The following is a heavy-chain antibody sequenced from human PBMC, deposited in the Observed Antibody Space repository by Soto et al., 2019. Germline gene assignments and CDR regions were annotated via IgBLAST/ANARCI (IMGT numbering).Heavy chain of an antibody. Sequence: QVQLVQSGAEVKKPGASVKVSCKASGYTFTNYGINWVRQAPGQGLEWLGWVSAYNGERRYARRVQARVIMTTDTSTTTAYMELRSLRSDDTAVYYCSRGTSIPASGDYWGQGTLVTGSS. CDR3: SRGTSIPASGDY. J-gene: IGHJ4*01. CDR1: GYTFTNYG. D-gene: IGHD6-6*01. V-gene: IGHV1-18*01. CDR2: VSAYNGER.